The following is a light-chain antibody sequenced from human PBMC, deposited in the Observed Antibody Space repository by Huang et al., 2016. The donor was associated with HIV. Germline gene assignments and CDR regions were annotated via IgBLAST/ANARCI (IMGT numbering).Light chain of an antibody. CDR1: QNISSW. Sequence: DIQLTQSPSTLSASVGDRLTTTCRASQNISSWVAWDQQKPGKAPKLLIYKISSLESGVPARFSGSGSGTKFTLTINSLQPDDIGTYYCQYGETFGQGSKVEVK. V-gene: IGKV1-5*03. J-gene: IGKJ1*01. CDR3: QYGET. CDR2: KIS.